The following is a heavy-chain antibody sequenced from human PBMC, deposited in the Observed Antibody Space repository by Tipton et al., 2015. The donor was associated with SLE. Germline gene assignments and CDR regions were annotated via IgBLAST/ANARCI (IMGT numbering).Heavy chain of an antibody. J-gene: IGHJ3*01. CDR1: SGSFSLYW. Sequence: TLSLTCGVPSGSFSLYWWTWIRQPPGKGLEWIGEISHLGRTNYNPSLESRVTMSVDKSKDQFSLRLTSVTAADTAVYYCARTFYGGGDAFDVWGQGTKVSVSS. V-gene: IGHV4-34*01. CDR3: ARTFYGGGDAFDV. D-gene: IGHD4-23*01. CDR2: ISHLGRT.